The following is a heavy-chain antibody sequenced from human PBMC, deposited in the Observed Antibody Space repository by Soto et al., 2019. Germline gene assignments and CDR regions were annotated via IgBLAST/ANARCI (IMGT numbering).Heavy chain of an antibody. J-gene: IGHJ6*02. CDR2: IYYNGST. CDR3: ARNGPYYDLWSGYYRNDYYYYSMDV. CDR1: GDSISSYF. D-gene: IGHD3-3*01. V-gene: IGHV4-59*01. Sequence: SSETLSLTCTVSGDSISSYFWSWIRQPPAKGLEWIGYIYYNGSTKYNPSLKSRVTMSVVTSENQFSLKLSSVTAADTAVYYCARNGPYYDLWSGYYRNDYYYYSMDVWGQGTTVTVS.